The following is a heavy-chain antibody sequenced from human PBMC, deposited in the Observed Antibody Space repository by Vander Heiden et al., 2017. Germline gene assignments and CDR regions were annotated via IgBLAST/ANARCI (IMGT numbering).Heavy chain of an antibody. J-gene: IGHJ6*02. CDR2: ISGSGGRT. V-gene: IGHV3-23*01. CDR1: GFSFSNYA. Sequence: EVQLLESGGGLVQPGGSLRVSCRASGFSFSNYAMNWVRQAPGKGLEWVSIISGSGGRTYYADSVKGRFTIARDNSKNTLYLQMNSLRAEDTAIYYCAKEWRWDAQYFYNYGMDVWGQGTTVTVS. D-gene: IGHD1-26*01. CDR3: AKEWRWDAQYFYNYGMDV.